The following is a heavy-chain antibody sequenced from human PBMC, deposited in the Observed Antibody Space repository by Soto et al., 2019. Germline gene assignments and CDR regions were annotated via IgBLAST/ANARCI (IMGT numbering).Heavy chain of an antibody. V-gene: IGHV3-30-3*01. D-gene: IGHD2-2*01. Sequence: QVQLVESGGGVVQPGRSLRLSCAASGFTFSSYAMHWDRQAPGKGLEWVAVISYDGSNKYYADSVKGRFTISRDNSKNTLYLQMNSLRAEDTAVYYCARGPYCSSTSCHWGYYYYYGMDVWGQGTTVTVSS. CDR2: ISYDGSNK. CDR3: ARGPYCSSTSCHWGYYYYYGMDV. CDR1: GFTFSSYA. J-gene: IGHJ6*02.